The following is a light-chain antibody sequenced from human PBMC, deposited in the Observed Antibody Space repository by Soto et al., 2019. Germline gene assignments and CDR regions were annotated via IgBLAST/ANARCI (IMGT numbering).Light chain of an antibody. V-gene: IGKV3-11*01. J-gene: IGKJ3*01. Sequence: EIVLTQSPATLSLSPGERATLSCRASQSVGSNFAWYQQKPGQAPRLLIYDASKMATGIPARFSGSGSGTDFTLTISSLEPEDFAVYYCQQRGTWPPLFTFGPGTKVDLK. CDR2: DAS. CDR3: QQRGTWPPLFT. CDR1: QSVGSN.